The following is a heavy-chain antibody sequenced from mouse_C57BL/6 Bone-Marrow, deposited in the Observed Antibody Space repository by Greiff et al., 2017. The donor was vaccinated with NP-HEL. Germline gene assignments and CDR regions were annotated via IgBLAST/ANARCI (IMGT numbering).Heavy chain of an antibody. CDR2: ISNGGGST. CDR1: GFTFSDYY. CDR3: ARLGFPYDYDAFAY. J-gene: IGHJ3*01. D-gene: IGHD2-4*01. V-gene: IGHV5-12*01. Sequence: EVQLQQSGGGLVQPGGSLKLSCAASGFTFSDYYMYWVRQTPEKRLEWVAYISNGGGSTYYPDTVKGRFTISRDNAKNTLYLQMSRLKSEDTAMYYCARLGFPYDYDAFAYWGQGTLVTVSA.